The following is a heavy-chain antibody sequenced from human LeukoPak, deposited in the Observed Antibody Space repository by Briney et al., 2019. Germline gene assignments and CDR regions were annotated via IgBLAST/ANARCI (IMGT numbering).Heavy chain of an antibody. Sequence: GGSLRLSCSASGFPFSSYVMSWVRQAPGKGLAWVSDISGAGGSTFYADSVKGRCTISRDNAKNTLYLQMNSLRADDPAVYCCASSPPTGITVSYCHYWGLGTLVTVSS. D-gene: IGHD4-17*01. V-gene: IGHV3-23*01. J-gene: IGHJ4*02. CDR2: ISGAGGST. CDR3: ASSPPTGITVSYCHY. CDR1: GFPFSSYV.